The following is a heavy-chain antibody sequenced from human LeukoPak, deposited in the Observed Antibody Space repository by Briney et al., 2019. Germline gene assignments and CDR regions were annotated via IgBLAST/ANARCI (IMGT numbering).Heavy chain of an antibody. CDR2: TYPSGSS. CDR3: ARGPQKPGNAYDGSFDP. J-gene: IGHJ5*02. D-gene: IGHD3-10*01. V-gene: IGHV4-30-2*01. CDR1: GGSISGDNFS. Sequence: SETLSLTCAVSGGSISGDNFSWSWVRQPPGKGLEWIGYTYPSGSSYYRPSLRSRATISIDTSKNQFSLHLTSVTAADTAVYYCARGPQKPGNAYDGSFDPWGQGILVIVSS.